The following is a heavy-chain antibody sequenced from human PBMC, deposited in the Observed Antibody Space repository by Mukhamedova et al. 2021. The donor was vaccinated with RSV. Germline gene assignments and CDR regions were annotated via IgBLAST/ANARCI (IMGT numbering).Heavy chain of an antibody. CDR2: IYYSGST. CDR1: GSYY. V-gene: IGHV4-61*01. CDR3: ARVNRGVGAFDI. D-gene: IGHD2/OR15-2a*01. Sequence: GSYYWSWIRQPPGKGLEWIGYIYYSGSTNYNPSLKSRVTISLDTSKNQFSLKLSSVTAADTAVYYCARVNRGVGAFDIWGQGTMVT. J-gene: IGHJ3*02.